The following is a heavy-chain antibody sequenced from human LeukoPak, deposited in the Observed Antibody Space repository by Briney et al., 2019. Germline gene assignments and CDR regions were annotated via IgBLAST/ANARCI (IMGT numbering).Heavy chain of an antibody. CDR1: GGSFSGYY. D-gene: IGHD2-21*02. CDR2: INHSGST. J-gene: IGHJ5*02. V-gene: IGHV4-34*01. Sequence: PSETLSLTCAVYGGSFSGYYWSWIRQPPGKGLEWIGEINHSGSTNYNPSLKSRVTISVDTSKNQFSLKLSSVTAADPAVYYCARSPPILLRYWFDPWGQGTLVTVSS. CDR3: ARSPPILLRYWFDP.